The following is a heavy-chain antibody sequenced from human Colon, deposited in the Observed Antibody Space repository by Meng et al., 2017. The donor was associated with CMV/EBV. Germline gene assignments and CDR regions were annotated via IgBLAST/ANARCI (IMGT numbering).Heavy chain of an antibody. CDR2: INAGNGNR. J-gene: IGHJ4*02. D-gene: IGHD3-22*01. CDR1: GYTFSNYA. V-gene: IGHV1-3*01. CDR3: ALYYYDSSGYYTFGY. Sequence: QVQLVQSWAEVKKPGASVKVSCTASGYTFSNYAMHWVRQAPGQRLEWMGWINAGNGNRKYSQKFQGRVTFTRDTSASTVYTELSSLRSEDTAVYYCALYYYDSSGYYTFGYWGQGTLVTVSS.